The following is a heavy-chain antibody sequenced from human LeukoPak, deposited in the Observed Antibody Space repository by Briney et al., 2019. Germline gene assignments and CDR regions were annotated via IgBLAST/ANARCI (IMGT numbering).Heavy chain of an antibody. D-gene: IGHD2-2*01. CDR2: INHSGST. V-gene: IGHV4-34*01. Sequence: SETLSLTCAVYGGSFSGYYWSWIRQPPGKGLEWIGEINHSGSTNYNPSLKSRVTISVDTSKNQFSLKLSSVTAADTAVYYCARAGYCSSTSCSLLRKYFRHWGQGTLVTVSS. CDR3: ARAGYCSSTSCSLLRKYFRH. CDR1: GGSFSGYY. J-gene: IGHJ1*01.